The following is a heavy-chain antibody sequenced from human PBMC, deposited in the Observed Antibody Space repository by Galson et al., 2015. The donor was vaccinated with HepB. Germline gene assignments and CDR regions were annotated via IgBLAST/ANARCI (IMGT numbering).Heavy chain of an antibody. J-gene: IGHJ4*02. CDR1: GFTFSSYW. Sequence: SLRLSCAASGFTFSSYWMHWVRQAPGKGLVWVSRINSDGSSTNYADSVKGRFTISRDNAKNTLYLQMNSLRAEDTAVYYCASLAARPHDQYYFDYWGQGTLVTVSS. V-gene: IGHV3-74*01. CDR3: ASLAARPHDQYYFDY. CDR2: INSDGSST. D-gene: IGHD6-6*01.